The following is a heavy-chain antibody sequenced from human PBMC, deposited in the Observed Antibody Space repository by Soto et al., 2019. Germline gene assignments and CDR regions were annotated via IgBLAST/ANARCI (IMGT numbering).Heavy chain of an antibody. J-gene: IGHJ5*02. Sequence: SETLSLTCTVSGGSISSYYWSWIRQPPGKGLEWIGYIYYSGSTNYNPSLKSRVTISVDTSKNQFSLKLSSVTAADTAVYYCARDYGDYGGSWFDPWGQGTLVTVSS. CDR2: IYYSGST. V-gene: IGHV4-59*01. D-gene: IGHD4-17*01. CDR3: ARDYGDYGGSWFDP. CDR1: GGSISSYY.